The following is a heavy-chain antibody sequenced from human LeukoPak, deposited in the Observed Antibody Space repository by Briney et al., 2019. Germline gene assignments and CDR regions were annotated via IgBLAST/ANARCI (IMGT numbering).Heavy chain of an antibody. CDR2: INSDGSST. CDR3: ARDSRATSCFDY. CDR1: GFTFSSYG. D-gene: IGHD1-26*01. V-gene: IGHV3-74*01. Sequence: GGSLRLSCAASGFTFSSYGMHWVRQAPGKGLVWVSRINSDGSSTSYADSVKGRFTISRDNAKNTLYLQMNSLRAEDTAVYYCARDSRATSCFDYWGQGTLVTVSS. J-gene: IGHJ4*02.